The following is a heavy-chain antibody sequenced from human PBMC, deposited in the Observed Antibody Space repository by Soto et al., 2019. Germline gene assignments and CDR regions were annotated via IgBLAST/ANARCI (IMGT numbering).Heavy chain of an antibody. CDR3: ARGHIVVVPTVGWFDP. D-gene: IGHD2-2*01. V-gene: IGHV4-38-2*02. CDR1: GYFISSGYY. J-gene: IGHJ5*02. Sequence: SETLSLTCTVSGYFISSGYYWGWIRQPPGKGLEWIGSMFHSGSTHYNPSLKSRATMSVDTSKNQFSLRLSSVTASDTAVYYCARGHIVVVPTVGWFDPWGQGTLVTVSS. CDR2: MFHSGST.